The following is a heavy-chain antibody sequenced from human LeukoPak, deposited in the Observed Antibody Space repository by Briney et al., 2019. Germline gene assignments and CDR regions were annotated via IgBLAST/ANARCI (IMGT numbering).Heavy chain of an antibody. V-gene: IGHV1-69*06. CDR3: ARAARYFDWLLYEDY. CDR2: IIPIFGTA. CDR1: GGTFSSYA. J-gene: IGHJ4*02. D-gene: IGHD3-9*01. Sequence: SVKVSCKASGGTFSSYAVSWVRQAPGQGLEWMGGIIPIFGTANYAQKFQGRVTITADKSTRTASMELSSLRSEDTAVYYCARAARYFDWLLYEDYWGQGTLVTVSS.